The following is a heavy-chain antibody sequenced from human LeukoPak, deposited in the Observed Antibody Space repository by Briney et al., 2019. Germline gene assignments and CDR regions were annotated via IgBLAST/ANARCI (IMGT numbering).Heavy chain of an antibody. J-gene: IGHJ6*02. CDR2: MNPNSGNT. V-gene: IGHV1-8*01. Sequence: GASVTVSCTASGYTFTSYDVNWVRQATGQGLEWMGWMNPNSGNTGLAQKFQGRVTLTRDTSLSTAYMELSNLRSDDTAVYYCARDEVVAAPNYFGMVVWGQGNTVSVSS. CDR3: ARDEVVAAPNYFGMVV. CDR1: GYTFTSYD. D-gene: IGHD2-15*01.